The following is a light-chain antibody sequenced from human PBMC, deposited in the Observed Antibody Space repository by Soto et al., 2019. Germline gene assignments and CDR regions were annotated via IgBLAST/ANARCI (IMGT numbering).Light chain of an antibody. J-gene: IGKJ1*01. CDR1: QSISHF. CDR2: DAS. Sequence: DIQMTQSPSTLSGSVGDRVTITCRASQSISHFLAWYQQKPGKVPKLLIYDASNLGSGVPSRFSGSGSGTDFTLTISGLQPDDFATYYCQQYNSYSRAFGQGTKVDIK. V-gene: IGKV1-5*01. CDR3: QQYNSYSRA.